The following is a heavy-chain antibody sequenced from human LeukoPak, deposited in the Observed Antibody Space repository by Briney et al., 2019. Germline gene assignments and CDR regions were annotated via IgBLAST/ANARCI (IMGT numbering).Heavy chain of an antibody. Sequence: PETLSLTCTVSGGSISSSSSYYWAWIRQPPGKGLERIGTMSNSGSTYYNPSLKSRVTISGDTSKNQFSLKLSSVTAADTAVFYCSRRSQTGAGRGIDNWGQGTMVTVSS. CDR1: GGSISSSSSYY. J-gene: IGHJ4*02. D-gene: IGHD6-13*01. V-gene: IGHV4-39*01. CDR3: SRRSQTGAGRGIDN. CDR2: MSNSGST.